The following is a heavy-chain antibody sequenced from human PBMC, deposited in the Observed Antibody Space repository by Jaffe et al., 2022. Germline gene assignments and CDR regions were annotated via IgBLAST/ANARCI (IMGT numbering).Heavy chain of an antibody. CDR1: GFSFRSYW. J-gene: IGHJ6*04. CDR2: IKPDGSVI. V-gene: IGHV3-7*01. CDR3: TREEV. Sequence: EVQLVESGGGLVQPGGSLRLSCAGSGFSFRSYWMSWVRQAPGKGLEWVANIKPDGSVIYYVDSVKGRFTISRDNAKNSLFLQMNSLRAEDTAVYYCTREEVWGKGTTVTVSS.